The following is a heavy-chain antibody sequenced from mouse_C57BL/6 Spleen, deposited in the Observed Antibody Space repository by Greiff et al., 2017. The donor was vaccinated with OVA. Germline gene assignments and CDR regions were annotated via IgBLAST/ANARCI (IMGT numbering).Heavy chain of an antibody. D-gene: IGHD1-1*02. Sequence: VQLQQPGAELVKPGASVKLSCKASGYTFTSYWMQWVKQRPGQGLEWIGEIDPSDSYTNYNQKFKGKATLTVDTSSSTAYMQLSCLTAEDSAVYYCARGSGDYWGQGTTLTVSS. CDR1: GYTFTSYW. CDR3: ARGSGDY. V-gene: IGHV1-50*01. J-gene: IGHJ2*01. CDR2: IDPSDSYT.